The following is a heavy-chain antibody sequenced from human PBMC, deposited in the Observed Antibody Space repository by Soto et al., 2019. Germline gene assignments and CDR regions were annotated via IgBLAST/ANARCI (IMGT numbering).Heavy chain of an antibody. D-gene: IGHD2-15*01. CDR3: ARQVGAAEKYYYYYGMDV. CDR2: ISAYNGNT. Sequence: ASVKVSCKASGYTFTSYGISWVRQAPGQGLEWMGWISAYNGNTNYAQKLQGRVTMTTDTSTSTAYMELRSLRSGDTAVYYCARQVGAAEKYYYYYGMDVWGQGTTVTVS. J-gene: IGHJ6*02. V-gene: IGHV1-18*01. CDR1: GYTFTSYG.